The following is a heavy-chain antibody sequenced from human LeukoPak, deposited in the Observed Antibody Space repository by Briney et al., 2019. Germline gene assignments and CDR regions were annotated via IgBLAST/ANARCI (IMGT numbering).Heavy chain of an antibody. J-gene: IGHJ4*02. CDR3: AKSHDSSGSDY. CDR2: ISGSGGST. D-gene: IGHD3-22*01. V-gene: IGHV3-23*01. Sequence: TGGSLRLSCAASGFTFSSHSMSWVRQAPGKGLEWVSAISGSGGSTYYADSVKGRFTISRDNSKNTLYMQMNSLRAEDTAVYYCAKSHDSSGSDYWGQGIRVTVSS. CDR1: GFTFSSHS.